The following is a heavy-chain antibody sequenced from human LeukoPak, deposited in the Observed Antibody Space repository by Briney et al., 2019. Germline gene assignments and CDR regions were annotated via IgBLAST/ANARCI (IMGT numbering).Heavy chain of an antibody. D-gene: IGHD3-22*01. J-gene: IGHJ6*03. Sequence: ASVKVSCKASGYTFTSYGISWVRQAPGQGLEWMGWISAYNGNTNYAQKLQGRVTMTTDTSTSTAYMELRSLRSDDTAVHYCARDRRIVVVEGYYYYYMDVWGKGTTVTVSS. CDR3: ARDRRIVVVEGYYYYYMDV. CDR2: ISAYNGNT. V-gene: IGHV1-18*01. CDR1: GYTFTSYG.